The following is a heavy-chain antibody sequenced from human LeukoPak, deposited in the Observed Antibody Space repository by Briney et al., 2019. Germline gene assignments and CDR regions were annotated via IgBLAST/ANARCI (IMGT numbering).Heavy chain of an antibody. V-gene: IGHV3-7*01. D-gene: IGHD6-13*01. CDR2: IKEDGSEK. CDR3: ASGRQLGY. CDR1: GFTFSNYW. J-gene: IGHJ4*02. Sequence: GGSLRLSCAASGFTFSNYWMSWVRQAPGKGLEWVANIKEDGSEKCYVGSVKGRFTISRDNARNSLYLQMNSLRAEDTAVYYCASGRQLGYWGQGTLVTVSS.